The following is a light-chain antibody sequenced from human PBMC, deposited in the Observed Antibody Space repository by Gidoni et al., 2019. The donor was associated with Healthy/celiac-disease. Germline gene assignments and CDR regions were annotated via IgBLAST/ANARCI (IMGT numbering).Light chain of an antibody. V-gene: IGKV2-28*01. CDR1: QSLLHSNGYNY. CDR3: MQALQTPLT. J-gene: IGKJ4*01. CDR2: LGS. Sequence: IVMTQSPLSLPVTPGDPASISCRSSQSLLHSNGYNYLDWYLQKPGQSPQLLIYLGSNRASGVPDRFSGSGSGKDFTLKISRVEAEDVGVYYCMQALQTPLTFGGGTKVEIK.